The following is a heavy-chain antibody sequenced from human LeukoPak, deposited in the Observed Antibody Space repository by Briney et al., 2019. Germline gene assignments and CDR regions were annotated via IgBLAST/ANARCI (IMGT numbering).Heavy chain of an antibody. V-gene: IGHV3-23*01. J-gene: IGHJ4*02. CDR2: ISGSGGST. Sequence: GGSLRLSCAASGFTFSSYEMSWVRQAPGKGLEWVSAISGSGGSTYYADSVRGRFTISRDNSKNTLYLQMNSLRAEDTAVYHCAKGEYSSSWYGFDYWGQGTLVTVSS. D-gene: IGHD6-13*01. CDR1: GFTFSSYE. CDR3: AKGEYSSSWYGFDY.